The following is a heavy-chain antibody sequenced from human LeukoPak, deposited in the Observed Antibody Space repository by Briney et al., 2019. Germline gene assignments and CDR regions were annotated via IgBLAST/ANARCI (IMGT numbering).Heavy chain of an antibody. CDR3: ATLAAAGIDFDY. V-gene: IGHV3-21*01. Sequence: PGGSLRLSCAASGFTFSSYAMSWVRQAPGKGLEWVSSISSSSYIYYADSVKGRFTISRDNAKNSLYLQMNSLRAEDTAVYYCATLAAAGIDFDYWGQGTLVTVSS. J-gene: IGHJ4*02. CDR1: GFTFSSYA. D-gene: IGHD6-13*01. CDR2: ISSSSYI.